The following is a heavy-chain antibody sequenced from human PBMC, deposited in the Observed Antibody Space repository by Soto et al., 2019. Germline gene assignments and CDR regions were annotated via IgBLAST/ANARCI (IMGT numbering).Heavy chain of an antibody. CDR2: ISSSSSSTI. J-gene: IGHJ6*02. CDR1: GFTFSSYS. Sequence: PGGSLRLSCAASGFTFSSYSMNWVRQAPGKGLEWVSYISSSSSSTIYYADSVKGRFTISRDNAKNSLYLQMNSLRDEDTAVYYCARDQPYYDFWSGYPMDVWGQGTTVTVSS. D-gene: IGHD3-3*01. CDR3: ARDQPYYDFWSGYPMDV. V-gene: IGHV3-48*02.